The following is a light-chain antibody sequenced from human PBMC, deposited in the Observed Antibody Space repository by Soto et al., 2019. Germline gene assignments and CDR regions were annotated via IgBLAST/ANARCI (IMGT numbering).Light chain of an antibody. CDR2: KDS. Sequence: SYELTQPSSVSVSLGQTARITCSGDVLAKKYARWFQQKPGQAPVLVIYKDSERPSGIPERFSGSSSGTTVTLTISGAQVEDEADYYCYSAADNIVVFGGGTKLTVL. V-gene: IGLV3-27*01. CDR1: VLAKKY. CDR3: YSAADNIVV. J-gene: IGLJ2*01.